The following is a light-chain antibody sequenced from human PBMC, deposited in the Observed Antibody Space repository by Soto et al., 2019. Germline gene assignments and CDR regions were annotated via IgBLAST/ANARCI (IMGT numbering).Light chain of an antibody. V-gene: IGKV1-5*03. CDR2: KAS. CDR3: QQYNSYPWT. Sequence: DIQMTQSPSTLSASVGDRVTITCRASQSISSWLAWYQQKPGKAPKFLIYKASNLESGVPSRFSGSGSGTEFTLNIGSLQPDDFSTYYCQQYNSYPWTFGQGTKVEIK. CDR1: QSISSW. J-gene: IGKJ1*01.